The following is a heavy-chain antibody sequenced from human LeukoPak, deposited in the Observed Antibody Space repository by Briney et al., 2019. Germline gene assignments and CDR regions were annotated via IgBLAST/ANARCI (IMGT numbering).Heavy chain of an antibody. CDR1: GFTFSSYA. J-gene: IGHJ4*02. V-gene: IGHV3-30-3*01. CDR2: ISYDGSNK. D-gene: IGHD6-13*01. CDR3: ARELSSSTRPLDY. Sequence: GGSLRLSCAASGFTFSSYAMHWVRQAPGKGLEWVAVISYDGSNKYYADSVKGRFTISRDNSKNTLYLQMNSLRAEDTAVYYCARELSSSTRPLDYWGQGTLVTVSS.